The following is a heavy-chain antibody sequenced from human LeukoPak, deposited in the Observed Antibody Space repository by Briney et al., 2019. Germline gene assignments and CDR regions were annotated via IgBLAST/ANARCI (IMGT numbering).Heavy chain of an antibody. J-gene: IGHJ5*02. CDR1: GYTFTGYY. CDR2: INPNSGGT. V-gene: IGHV1-2*02. CDR3: ARVLRHYDSSGYAP. Sequence: ASVKVSCKASGYTFTGYYMHWVRQAPGQGLEWMGWINPNSGGTNYAQKFQGRVTMTRDTSISTAYMELSRLRSDDTAVYYCARVLRHYDSSGYAPWGQGTLVTVSS. D-gene: IGHD3-22*01.